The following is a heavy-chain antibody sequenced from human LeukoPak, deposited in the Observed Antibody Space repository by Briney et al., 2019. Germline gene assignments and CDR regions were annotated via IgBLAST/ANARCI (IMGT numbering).Heavy chain of an antibody. CDR3: ARAKAVLDAFDI. Sequence: PSETLSLTCTVSGGSISSYYWSWIRQPPGKGLEWIGYIYYSGSTNYNPSLKSRVTISVDTSKNQFSLKLSSVTAADTAVYYCARAKAVLDAFDIWGQGTMVTVSS. CDR1: GGSISSYY. J-gene: IGHJ3*02. V-gene: IGHV4-59*01. CDR2: IYYSGST. D-gene: IGHD6-19*01.